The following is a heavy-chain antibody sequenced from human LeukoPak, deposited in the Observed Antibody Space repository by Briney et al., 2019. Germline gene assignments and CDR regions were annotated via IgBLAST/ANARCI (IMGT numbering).Heavy chain of an antibody. Sequence: PGGSLRLSCAASGFTFSSYDMHWVRQATGKGLEWVSAIGTAGDTYYPGSVKGRFTISRENAKNSLYLQMNSLRAGDTAVYYCARGICSSTSCKPDYYYGMDVWGQGTTVTVSS. CDR2: IGTAGDT. D-gene: IGHD2-2*01. CDR3: ARGICSSTSCKPDYYYGMDV. CDR1: GFTFSSYD. J-gene: IGHJ6*02. V-gene: IGHV3-13*04.